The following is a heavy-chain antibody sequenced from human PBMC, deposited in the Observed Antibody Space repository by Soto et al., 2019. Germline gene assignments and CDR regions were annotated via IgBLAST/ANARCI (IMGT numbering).Heavy chain of an antibody. V-gene: IGHV3-33*01. CDR3: ARDRDIVLMVYAIRTGYFDY. Sequence: QVQLVESGGGVVQPGRSLRLSCAASGFTFSSYGMHWVRQAPGKGLEWVAVIWYDGSNKYYADSVKGRFTISRDNSKNTLYLQRNSLRAEDTAVYYCARDRDIVLMVYAIRTGYFDYWGQGTLVTVSS. J-gene: IGHJ4*02. D-gene: IGHD2-8*01. CDR2: IWYDGSNK. CDR1: GFTFSSYG.